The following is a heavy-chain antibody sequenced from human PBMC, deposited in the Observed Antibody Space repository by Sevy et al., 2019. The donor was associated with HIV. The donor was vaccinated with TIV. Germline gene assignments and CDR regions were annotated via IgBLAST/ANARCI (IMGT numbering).Heavy chain of an antibody. CDR2: IKQDMSEK. D-gene: IGHD3-22*01. CDR1: GFTFSSYW. CDR3: ARAKQVTMLVVIGGLYFDF. J-gene: IGHJ4*02. V-gene: IGHV3-7*01. Sequence: GGSLRLSCAASGFTFSSYWMTWVRQAPGKGLEWVANIKQDMSEKYYADSVNGRFTMARDKARHSLYLQMESLRAEDTGVYYGARAKQVTMLVVIGGLYFDFWGQGTLVTVSS.